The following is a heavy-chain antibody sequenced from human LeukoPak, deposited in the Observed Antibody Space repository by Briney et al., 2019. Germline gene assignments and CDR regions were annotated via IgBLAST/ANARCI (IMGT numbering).Heavy chain of an antibody. D-gene: IGHD2-21*01. Sequence: PGGSLRLSCAASGLTVSSNCMSWVRQAPGKGLEWVSAISGSGGSTYYADSVKGRFTISRDNSKNTLYLQMNSLRAEDTAVYYCAKDVVPFDYWGQGTLVTVSS. CDR1: GLTVSSNC. CDR2: ISGSGGST. V-gene: IGHV3-23*01. J-gene: IGHJ4*02. CDR3: AKDVVPFDY.